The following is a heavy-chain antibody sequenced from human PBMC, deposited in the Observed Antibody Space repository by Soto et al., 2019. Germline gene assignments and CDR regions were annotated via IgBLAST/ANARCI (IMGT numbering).Heavy chain of an antibody. J-gene: IGHJ4*02. CDR1: GGSFSGYY. V-gene: IGHV4-34*01. CDR3: ARVDVF. CDR2: INHRGST. Sequence: SETLSLTCAVYGGSFSGYYWSWVRQSPGKGLEWIGEINHRGSTKYNPSPSLKSRVSLSVDKSKNQFSLKLSSVTAADTGIYYCARVDVFWGQGIQVTVSS.